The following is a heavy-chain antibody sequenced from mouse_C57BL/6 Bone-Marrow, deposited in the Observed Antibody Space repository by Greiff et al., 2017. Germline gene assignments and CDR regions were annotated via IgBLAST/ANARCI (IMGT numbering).Heavy chain of an antibody. CDR2: INPSNGGT. CDR1: GYTFTSYW. V-gene: IGHV1-53*01. D-gene: IGHD2-12*01. J-gene: IGHJ3*01. CDR3: SNYSYYDWFAD. Sequence: QVQLLQPGTELVKPGASVKLSCKASGYTFTSYWMHWVQQRPGQGLEWIGNINPSNGGTNYTEKVKSRATLTVDKSSSTAYLQLSSLTSEDSAVYYCSNYSYYDWFADWGKGTLVTVSA.